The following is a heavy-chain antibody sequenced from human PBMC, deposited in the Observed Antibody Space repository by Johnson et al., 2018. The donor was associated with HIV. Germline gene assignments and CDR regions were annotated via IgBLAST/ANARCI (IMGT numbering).Heavy chain of an antibody. Sequence: LQLVESGGGLVKPGGSLRLSCAASGLTFNNAWMSWVRQAPGKGLEWVCRIKSETYCGTTDYAAPVQDSLIISRDDSKNTLYLQMNSLKTEDTAVYYCTTDPLAVAPYGDDAFDIWGQGTMVTVSS. CDR1: GLTFNNAW. J-gene: IGHJ3*02. V-gene: IGHV3-15*01. CDR3: TTDPLAVAPYGDDAFDI. CDR2: IKSETYCGTT. D-gene: IGHD6-19*01.